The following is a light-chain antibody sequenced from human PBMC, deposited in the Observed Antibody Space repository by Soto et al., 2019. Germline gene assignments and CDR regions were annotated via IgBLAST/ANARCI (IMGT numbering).Light chain of an antibody. CDR2: EVS. CDR3: SSFTASSTWV. CDR1: ISDVGGYNY. V-gene: IGLV2-14*01. Sequence: QSVLTQPASVSGSPGQSITIYCTATISDVGGYNYVSWYQQHPGKAPKLMIYEVSDRPSGVSYRFSGSKSGNTASLTISRLQAEDEADYYCSSFTASSTWVFGGGTKLTVL. J-gene: IGLJ3*02.